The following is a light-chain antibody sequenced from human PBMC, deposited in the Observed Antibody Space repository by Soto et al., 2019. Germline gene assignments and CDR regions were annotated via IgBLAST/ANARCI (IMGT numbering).Light chain of an antibody. Sequence: EIVLTQSPGTLSLSPGERATLSCRASQRISSSYLAWYQQKPGQAPRLLIYGASSRATGIPDRFSGSGSGTDFTLTISRLEPEEFAVYYCKKYGSSPQTFGQGTRLDI. CDR3: KKYGSSPQT. CDR2: GAS. V-gene: IGKV3-20*01. J-gene: IGKJ5*01. CDR1: QRISSSY.